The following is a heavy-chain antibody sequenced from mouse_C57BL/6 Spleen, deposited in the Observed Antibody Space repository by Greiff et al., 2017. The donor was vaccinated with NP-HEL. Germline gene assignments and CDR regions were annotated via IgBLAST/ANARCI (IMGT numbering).Heavy chain of an antibody. D-gene: IGHD1-1*01. CDR2: ISYDGSN. J-gene: IGHJ3*01. CDR3: ARDRAHYYGSSYDWFAY. V-gene: IGHV3-6*01. Sequence: DVKLQESGPGLVKPSQSLSLTCSVTGYSITSGYYWNWIRQFPGNKLEWMGYISYDGSNNYNPSLKNRISITRDTSKNQFFLKLNSVTTEDTATYYCARDRAHYYGSSYDWFAYWGQGTLVTVSA. CDR1: GYSITSGYY.